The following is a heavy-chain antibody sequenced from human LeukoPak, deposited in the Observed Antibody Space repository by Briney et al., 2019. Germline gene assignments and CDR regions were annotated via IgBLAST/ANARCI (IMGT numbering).Heavy chain of an antibody. D-gene: IGHD3-22*01. J-gene: IGHJ4*02. CDR3: AKWSSVLHYYDSSLHFDY. CDR1: GFTFDDYT. V-gene: IGHV3-43*01. Sequence: GGSLRLSCAASGFTFDDYTMHWVRQAPGRGLEWVSLISWDGASTYYADSVKGRFTISRDNSKNTLYLQMNSLRAEDTAVYYCAKWSSVLHYYDSSLHFDYWGQGTLVTVSS. CDR2: ISWDGAST.